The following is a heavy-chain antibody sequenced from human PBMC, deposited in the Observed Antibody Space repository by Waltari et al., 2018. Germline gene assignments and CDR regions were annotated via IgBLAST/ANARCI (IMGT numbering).Heavy chain of an antibody. CDR1: GGTFSSYP. D-gene: IGHD1-26*01. CDR2: IIPIFGAG. V-gene: IGHV1-69*12. Sequence: QVQLVQSGAEVKKPGSSVKVYCKASGGTFSSYPLSWVRQAPGQGLEWMGGIIPIFGAGNYAQKFQGRVTITADEPTSTAYMELSSLRPEDTAVYYCARQRDSGSYYAADAFDIWGQGTMVTVSS. J-gene: IGHJ3*02. CDR3: ARQRDSGSYYAADAFDI.